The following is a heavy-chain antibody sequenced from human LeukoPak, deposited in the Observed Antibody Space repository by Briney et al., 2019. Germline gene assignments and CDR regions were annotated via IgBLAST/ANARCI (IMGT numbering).Heavy chain of an antibody. CDR1: GGSISPYY. CDR3: AGHLYSATYYY. D-gene: IGHD1-26*01. J-gene: IGHJ4*02. CDR2: IHSSGNT. Sequence: PSETLSLTCTVSGGSISPYYWSWIRQPPGKGLERIGYIHSSGNTNYNPALKSRVTISVDTSKNQFSLKVTSVTAADTAVYYCAGHLYSATYYYWGQGTLVTISS. V-gene: IGHV4-59*08.